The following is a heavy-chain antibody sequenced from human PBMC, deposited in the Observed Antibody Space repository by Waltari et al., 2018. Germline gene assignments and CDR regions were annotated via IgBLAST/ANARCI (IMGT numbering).Heavy chain of an antibody. CDR1: GDSIISTYYY. Sequence: QLQLQESGPGLVKPSETLSLTCSVSGDSIISTYYYLGWIRQPPGKGLEWIGGIYYSGDTFYSPSLSSRVTISVDTSKNQFSLKLTSVTAADTALYYCARVTSEFRSPYFYFDLWGRGTLVTVSA. CDR2: IYYSGDT. J-gene: IGHJ2*01. CDR3: ARVTSEFRSPYFYFDL. V-gene: IGHV4-39*07.